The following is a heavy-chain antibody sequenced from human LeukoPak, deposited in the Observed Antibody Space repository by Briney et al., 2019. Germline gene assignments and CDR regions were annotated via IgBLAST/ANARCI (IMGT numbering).Heavy chain of an antibody. D-gene: IGHD3-22*01. CDR1: GYTFTSYG. J-gene: IGHJ3*02. V-gene: IGHV1-18*01. Sequence: ASVKVSCKASGYTFTSYGISWVRQAPGQGLEWMGWISAYNGNTNYAQKLQGRVTMTTDTSTSTAYMELRSLRSDDTAVYYCARAPITMIVVVLPFGIWGQGTMVTVSS. CDR3: ARAPITMIVVVLPFGI. CDR2: ISAYNGNT.